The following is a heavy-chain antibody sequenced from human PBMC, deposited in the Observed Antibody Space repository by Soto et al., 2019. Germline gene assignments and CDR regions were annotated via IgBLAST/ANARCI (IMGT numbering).Heavy chain of an antibody. D-gene: IGHD6-13*01. CDR3: ARDTLAARAFDI. V-gene: IGHV4-31*03. CDR1: GGSISSSGYY. CDR2: IYYSGST. J-gene: IGHJ3*02. Sequence: TLSLTCTVSGGSISSSGYYWSWIRQHPGKGLEWIGYIYYSGSTYYNPSLKSRVAISVDTSKNQFSLKLSSVTAADTAVFYCARDTLAARAFDIWGQGTMVTVSS.